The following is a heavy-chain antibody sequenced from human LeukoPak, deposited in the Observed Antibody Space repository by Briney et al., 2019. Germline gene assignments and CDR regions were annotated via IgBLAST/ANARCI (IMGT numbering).Heavy chain of an antibody. V-gene: IGHV4-38-2*01. J-gene: IGHJ3*02. CDR2: IYHSGST. CDR3: ASPNCSGGSCYSEAFDI. CDR1: GYPISSGYY. D-gene: IGHD2-15*01. Sequence: SETLSLTCAVSGYPISSGYYWGWIRQPPGKGLEWIGSIYHSGSTYYNPSLKSRVTISVDTSKNQFSLKLSSVTAADTAVYYCASPNCSGGSCYSEAFDIWGQGTMVTVSS.